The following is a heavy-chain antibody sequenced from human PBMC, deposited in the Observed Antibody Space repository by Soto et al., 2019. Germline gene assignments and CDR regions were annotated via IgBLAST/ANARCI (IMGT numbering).Heavy chain of an antibody. CDR1: GSPFPNYA. CDR2: INAGNGNT. J-gene: IGHJ4*02. V-gene: IGHV1-3*01. CDR3: ARGSETGWPFDF. D-gene: IGHD2-15*01. Sequence: GASVKVSCKASGSPFPNYAIHWVRQTPGQGLEWMGWINAGNGNTRYSQSFQGRVTITRDTSASTAYMELSSLTSEDTAVYYCARGSETGWPFDFWGQGTLVTVSS.